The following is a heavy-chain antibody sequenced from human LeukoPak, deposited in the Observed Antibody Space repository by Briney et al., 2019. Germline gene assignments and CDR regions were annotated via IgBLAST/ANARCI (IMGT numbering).Heavy chain of an antibody. D-gene: IGHD2-2*01. J-gene: IGHJ6*02. V-gene: IGHV3-15*01. CDR2: IKSKTDGGTT. CDR1: GFSFSNAW. CDR3: TTDPSGSYCSSTSCPYYYYYYGMDV. Sequence: GGSLRLSCAASGFSFSNAWMSWVRQAPGKGLEWVGRIKSKTDGGTTDYAAPVKGRFTISRDDSKNTLYLQMYSLKTEDTAVYYCTTDPSGSYCSSTSCPYYYYYYGMDVWGQGTTVTVSS.